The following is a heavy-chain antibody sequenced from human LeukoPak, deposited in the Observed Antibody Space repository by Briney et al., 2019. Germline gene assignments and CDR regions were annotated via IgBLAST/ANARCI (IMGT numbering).Heavy chain of an antibody. CDR1: GGSISSYY. CDR2: IYTSGST. CDR3: ARVRPSFPYCSGGSCYSSIRWFDP. D-gene: IGHD2-15*01. Sequence: SETLSLTCTVSGGSISSYYWSWIWQPAGKGLEWIGRIYTSGSTNYNPSLKSRVTMSVDTSKNQFSLKLSSVTAADTAVYYCARVRPSFPYCSGGSCYSSIRWFDPWGQGTLVTVSS. V-gene: IGHV4-4*07. J-gene: IGHJ5*02.